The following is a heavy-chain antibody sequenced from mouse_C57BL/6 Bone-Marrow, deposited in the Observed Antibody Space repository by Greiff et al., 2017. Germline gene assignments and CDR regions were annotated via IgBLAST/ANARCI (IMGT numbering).Heavy chain of an antibody. CDR2: IYPGDGDT. Sequence: VQLQLSGPELVKPGASVKISCKASGYAFSSSWMNWVKQRPGKGLEWIGRIYPGDGDTNYNGKFKGKATLTADKSSSTAYMQLSSLTSEDSAVYFCARYGLYYFDYWGQGTTLTVSS. CDR1: GYAFSSSW. CDR3: ARYGLYYFDY. J-gene: IGHJ2*01. D-gene: IGHD2-2*01. V-gene: IGHV1-82*01.